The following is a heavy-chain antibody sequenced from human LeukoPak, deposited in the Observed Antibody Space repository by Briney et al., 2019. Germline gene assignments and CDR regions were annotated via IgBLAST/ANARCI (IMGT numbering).Heavy chain of an antibody. CDR1: GGSFNGYY. CDR3: ARGDMVRGVWAYYMDV. CDR2: INHSGST. Sequence: SETLSLTCAVYGGSFNGYYWSWIRQPPGKGLEWIGEINHSGSTNYNPSLKSRVTISVDTSKNQFSLKLSSVTAADTAVYYCARGDMVRGVWAYYMDVWGKGTTVTISS. V-gene: IGHV4-34*01. D-gene: IGHD3-10*01. J-gene: IGHJ6*03.